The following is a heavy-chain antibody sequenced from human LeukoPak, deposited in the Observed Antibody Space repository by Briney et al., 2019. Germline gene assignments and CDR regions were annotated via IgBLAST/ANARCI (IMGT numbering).Heavy chain of an antibody. D-gene: IGHD3-22*01. Sequence: KPSETLSLTCTVSGDSISSYYWSWIRQPPGKGLEWIGYIYYSGSTNYNPSLKSRVTISVDTSKNQFSLKLSSVTAADTAVYYCAREINYYDSSGYGDYYYYYGMDVWGQGTTVTVSS. CDR1: GDSISSYY. CDR3: AREINYYDSSGYGDYYYYYGMDV. V-gene: IGHV4-59*01. CDR2: IYYSGST. J-gene: IGHJ6*02.